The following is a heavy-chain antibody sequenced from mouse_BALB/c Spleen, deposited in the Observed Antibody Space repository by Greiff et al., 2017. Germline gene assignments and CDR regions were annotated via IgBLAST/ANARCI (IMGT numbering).Heavy chain of an antibody. CDR3: ARNRDYDGAMDY. Sequence: VQLQQSGAELVRPGALVKLSCKASGFNIKAYYMHWVKQRPEQGLEWIGWIDPENGNTIYDPKFLGKASITADTSSNADYLQLSSLTSEDTAVYYCARNRDYDGAMDYWGQGTAVTVSA. D-gene: IGHD2-4*01. CDR1: GFNIKAYY. CDR2: IDPENGNT. V-gene: IGHV14-1*02. J-gene: IGHJ4*01.